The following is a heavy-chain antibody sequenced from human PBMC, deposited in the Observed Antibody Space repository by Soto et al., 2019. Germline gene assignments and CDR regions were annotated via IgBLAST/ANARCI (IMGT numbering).Heavy chain of an antibody. V-gene: IGHV1-18*01. CDR1: GYTVSSYG. CDR2: ISPYNGNT. Sequence: QDQLVQSGAEVKKPGASVKVSCKSSGYTVSSYGISWVRQAPGQGLEWMGWISPYNGNTNYAQKVQGRVTMTADTSTSTGYMELRSLRYDDTAVYYCARRRAGGYFDYWGQGTLVTVSS. J-gene: IGHJ4*02. D-gene: IGHD3-10*01. CDR3: ARRRAGGYFDY.